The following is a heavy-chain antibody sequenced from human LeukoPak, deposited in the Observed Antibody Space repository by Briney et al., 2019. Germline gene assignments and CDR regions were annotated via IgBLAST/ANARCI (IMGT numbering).Heavy chain of an antibody. CDR1: GYSFTSYW. J-gene: IGHJ5*02. Sequence: GESLKISRKGSGYSFTSYWIGWVRQMPGKGLEWMGIIYPGDSDTRYSPSFQGQVTISADKSISTAYLQWSSLKASDTAMYYCARLGLPGIAAAGTLYWFDPWGQGTLVTVSS. V-gene: IGHV5-51*01. D-gene: IGHD6-13*01. CDR2: IYPGDSDT. CDR3: ARLGLPGIAAAGTLYWFDP.